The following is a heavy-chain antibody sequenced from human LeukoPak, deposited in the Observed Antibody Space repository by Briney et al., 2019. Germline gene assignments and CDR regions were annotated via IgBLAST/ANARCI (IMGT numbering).Heavy chain of an antibody. CDR1: GGSISSYY. V-gene: IGHV4-59*06. Sequence: SETLSLTCTVSGGSISSYYWSWIRQHPGKGLEWIGYIYYIGSPYYNPSLKSRVTISVDTSKNQFSLKLTSVTAADTAVYYCARVSDSSSWYYFDYWGQGTLVTVSS. D-gene: IGHD6-13*01. CDR3: ARVSDSSSWYYFDY. J-gene: IGHJ4*02. CDR2: IYYIGSP.